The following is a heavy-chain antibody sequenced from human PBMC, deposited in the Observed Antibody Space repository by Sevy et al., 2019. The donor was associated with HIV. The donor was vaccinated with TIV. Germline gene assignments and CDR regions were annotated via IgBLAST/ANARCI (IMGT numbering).Heavy chain of an antibody. J-gene: IGHJ5*02. V-gene: IGHV4-4*02. CDR3: TRLADTSRGFDP. CDR2: IYHTGST. CDR1: GGSIRSVNW. D-gene: IGHD3-10*01. Sequence: SETLSLTCAVSGGSIRSVNWWHWVRQPPGKGLEWIGEIYHTGSTKYNPSLKSRVTISVDNSKNQFSLNLRSVTAADTAVYYCTRLADTSRGFDPWGQGSLVTASS.